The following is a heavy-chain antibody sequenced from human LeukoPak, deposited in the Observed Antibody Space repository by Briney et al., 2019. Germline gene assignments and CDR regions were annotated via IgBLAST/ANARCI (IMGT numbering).Heavy chain of an antibody. D-gene: IGHD3-22*01. CDR1: GYTLTELS. V-gene: IGHV1-24*01. CDR2: FDPEDGET. CDR3: ATVPYYYDSSGYPSHFDY. Sequence: ASVKVSCKVSGYTLTELSMHWVRQAPGKGLEWMGGFDPEDGETIYAQKFQGRVTMTEDTSTDTAYMELSSLRSEDTAVYYCATVPYYYDSSGYPSHFDYWGQGTLVTVSS. J-gene: IGHJ4*02.